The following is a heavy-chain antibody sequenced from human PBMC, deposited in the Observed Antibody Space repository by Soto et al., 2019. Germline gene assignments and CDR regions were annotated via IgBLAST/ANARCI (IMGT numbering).Heavy chain of an antibody. J-gene: IGHJ4*02. Sequence: SETLSLTCTVSGGSISSGGYYWSWISQHPGKGLEWIGYIYYSGSTYYNPSLKSRVTISVDTSKNQFSLKLSSVTAADTAVYYCARGVNYDFWSGPPTQYLQYWGQGTLVTVSS. CDR3: ARGVNYDFWSGPPTQYLQY. CDR1: GGSISSGGYY. D-gene: IGHD3-3*01. V-gene: IGHV4-31*03. CDR2: IYYSGST.